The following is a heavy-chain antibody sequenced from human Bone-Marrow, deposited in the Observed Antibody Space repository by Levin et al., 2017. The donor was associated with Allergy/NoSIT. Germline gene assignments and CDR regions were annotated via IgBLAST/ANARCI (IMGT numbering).Heavy chain of an antibody. CDR3: ASFAAGSLYYGLDV. J-gene: IGHJ6*02. Sequence: PGGSLRLSCGDSRFTFNTYAMSWVRQAPGKRLEWVSAISGSGGRTHYADSVKGRFTISRDNSKNTLYLEMSSLRAEDTAVYYCASFAAGSLYYGLDVWGQGTTVTVSS. D-gene: IGHD6-13*01. CDR2: ISGSGGRT. V-gene: IGHV3-23*01. CDR1: RFTFNTYA.